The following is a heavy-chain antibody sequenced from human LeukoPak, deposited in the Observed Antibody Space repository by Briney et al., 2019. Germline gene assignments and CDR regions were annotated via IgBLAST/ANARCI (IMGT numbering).Heavy chain of an antibody. CDR3: AKGPKYYLTPATTNFDY. V-gene: IGHV3-66*01. J-gene: IGHJ4*02. Sequence: PGGSLRLSCAASGFTVSSNYMSWVRQAPGKGLEWVSVIYSGGSTYYADSVKGRFTISRDNSKNTLYLQMNGLRPEDTAVFYCAKGPKYYLTPATTNFDYWGQGTLVTVSS. CDR1: GFTVSSNY. D-gene: IGHD2/OR15-2a*01. CDR2: IYSGGST.